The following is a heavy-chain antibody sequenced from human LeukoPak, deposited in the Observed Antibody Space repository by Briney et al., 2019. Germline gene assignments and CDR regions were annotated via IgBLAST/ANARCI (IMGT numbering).Heavy chain of an antibody. J-gene: IGHJ4*02. CDR1: GFTFGDSA. V-gene: IGHV3-49*04. Sequence: PGGSLRLSCTASGFTFGDSAMDWVRQAPGKGLEWVGFIASETYGGTAEYAASVKGRFTISRDDSKSIAYLQMNSLKTEDTAVYYCTRDQTPYYWGQGTLVTVSS. CDR2: IASETYGGTA. CDR3: TRDQTPYY.